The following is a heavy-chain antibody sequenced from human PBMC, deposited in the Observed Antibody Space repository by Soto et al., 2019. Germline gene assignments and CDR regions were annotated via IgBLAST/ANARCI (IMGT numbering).Heavy chain of an antibody. J-gene: IGHJ1*01. CDR1: GGSINSYY. D-gene: IGHD5-12*01. Sequence: QVQLQESGPGLVKPSETLSLTCTVSGGSINSYYWSWIRQPQGKGLEWIAYIYSNGNTNDNPPLMSRVALSIDTSNDQLSLILISVTAADTAMYYCARHDPGGSFRHWGQGTMVTVSS. CDR3: ARHDPGGSFRH. CDR2: IYSNGNT. V-gene: IGHV4-59*08.